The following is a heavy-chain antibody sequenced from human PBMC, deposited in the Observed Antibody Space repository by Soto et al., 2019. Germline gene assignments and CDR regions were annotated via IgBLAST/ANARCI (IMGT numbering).Heavy chain of an antibody. CDR3: AKEAPGGWHFFDT. CDR2: IGAARDP. Sequence: PGGSLRLSCTASGFSFSDYDMHWVRQAPGKGLEWVSTIGAARDPYYTGSVKHRFTISRENARNSMFLQMNSVTVGDTAVYYCAKEAPGGWHFFDTWGQGTLVTVSS. D-gene: IGHD6-19*01. V-gene: IGHV3-13*05. CDR1: GFSFSDYD. J-gene: IGHJ4*02.